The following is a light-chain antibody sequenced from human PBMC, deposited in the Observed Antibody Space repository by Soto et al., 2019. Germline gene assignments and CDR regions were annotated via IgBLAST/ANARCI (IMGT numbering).Light chain of an antibody. CDR2: DTT. J-gene: IGLJ3*02. V-gene: IGLV7-46*01. Sequence: QAVVTQEPSLTVSPGGTVTLTCGSSTGAVTSGHYPYWFQQKPGQAPRSLIFDTTNKHSWTPARFSGSLLGGKAALTLSGAQPEDEAEYYCLLSYGGPRVFGGGTKLTVL. CDR1: TGAVTSGHY. CDR3: LLSYGGPRV.